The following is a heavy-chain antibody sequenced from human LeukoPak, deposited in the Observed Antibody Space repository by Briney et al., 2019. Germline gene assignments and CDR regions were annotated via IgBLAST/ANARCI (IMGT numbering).Heavy chain of an antibody. CDR3: ARRQDIVVVPAASSWFDP. J-gene: IGHJ5*02. CDR2: INHSGST. D-gene: IGHD2-2*01. V-gene: IGHV4-34*01. CDR1: GGSFSGYY. Sequence: SETLSLTCAVYGGSFSGYYWSRIRQPPGKGLEWIGEINHSGSTNYNPSLKSRVTISVDTSKNQFSLKLSSVTAADTAVYYCARRQDIVVVPAASSWFDPWGQGTLVTVSS.